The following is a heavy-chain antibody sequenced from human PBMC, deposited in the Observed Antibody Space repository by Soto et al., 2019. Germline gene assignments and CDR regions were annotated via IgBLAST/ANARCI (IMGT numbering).Heavy chain of an antibody. Sequence: QVQLVQSGAEVKKPGASVKVSCKASGYTFTSYGISWVRQAPGQGLEWMGWISAYNGNTNYAQKLQGRVTMTTDTSTSTGCMGLRRLRADDTAVYYGAGGGVTTGGHLDYWGQGTLVTVSS. J-gene: IGHJ4*02. CDR2: ISAYNGNT. CDR1: GYTFTSYG. CDR3: AGGGVTTGGHLDY. D-gene: IGHD4-17*01. V-gene: IGHV1-18*04.